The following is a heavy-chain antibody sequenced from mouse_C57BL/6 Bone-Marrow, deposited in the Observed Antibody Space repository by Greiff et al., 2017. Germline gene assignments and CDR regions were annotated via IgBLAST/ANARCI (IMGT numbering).Heavy chain of an antibody. V-gene: IGHV14-4*01. Sequence: EVQLQQSGAELVRPGASVKLSCTASGFNIKDDYMHWVKQRPEQGLEWIGWIDPESGDTEDASKFQGKATITADTSSNTAYLQLSSLTSENTAVYSCTRRITTLLGDWYFGVWGTGTTVTVSS. D-gene: IGHD1-1*01. J-gene: IGHJ1*03. CDR3: TRRITTLLGDWYFGV. CDR2: IDPESGDT. CDR1: GFNIKDDY.